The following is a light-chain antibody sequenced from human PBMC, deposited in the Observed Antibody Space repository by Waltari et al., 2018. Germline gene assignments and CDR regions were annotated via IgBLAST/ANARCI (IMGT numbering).Light chain of an antibody. V-gene: IGLV5-45*02. CDR3: MIWHSRAYV. CDR2: YESDSDK. CDR1: SGINVGSYR. J-gene: IGLJ1*01. Sequence: QAVLTQPSSLSASPGASASLTCTLGSGINVGSYRIYWYQQKPGSPPQYLLNYESDSDKEQGPGVPRRFSGSKDASANAGILVISGLQSEDEADYYCMIWHSRAYVFGTGTKVSVL.